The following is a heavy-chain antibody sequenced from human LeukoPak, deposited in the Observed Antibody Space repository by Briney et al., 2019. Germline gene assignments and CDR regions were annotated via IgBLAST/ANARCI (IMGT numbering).Heavy chain of an antibody. CDR1: GYTFTSYG. J-gene: IGHJ6*03. Sequence: GASVKVSCKASGYTFTSYGISWVRQAPGQGLEWMGGIIPIFGTANYVQKFQGRVTITADESTSTAYMELSSLRSEDTAVYYCARAAAAGFFYYYYMDVWGKGTTVTVSS. V-gene: IGHV1-69*13. CDR2: IIPIFGTA. CDR3: ARAAAAGFFYYYYMDV. D-gene: IGHD6-13*01.